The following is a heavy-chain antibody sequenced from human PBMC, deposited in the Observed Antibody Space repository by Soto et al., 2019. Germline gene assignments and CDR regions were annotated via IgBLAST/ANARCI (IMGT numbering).Heavy chain of an antibody. J-gene: IGHJ6*02. CDR1: GYTFTSYY. V-gene: IGHV1-46*01. CDR3: ATLLRYDFWSGYLGLLDYYYGMDV. D-gene: IGHD3-3*01. CDR2: INPSGGST. Sequence: ASVKVSCKASGYTFTSYYMHWVRQAPGQGLEWIGIINPSGGSTSYAQKFQGRVTMTRDTSTSTVYMELGSLRSEDTAVYYCATLLRYDFWSGYLGLLDYYYGMDVWGQGTTVTVSS.